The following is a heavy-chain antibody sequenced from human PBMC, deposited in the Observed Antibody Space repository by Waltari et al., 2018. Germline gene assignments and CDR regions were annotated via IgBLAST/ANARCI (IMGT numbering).Heavy chain of an antibody. CDR2: IYTSGST. J-gene: IGHJ6*02. CDR1: GGSISSGSYY. Sequence: QVQLQESGPGLVKPSQTLSLTCTVSGGSISSGSYYWSWIRQPAGKGLEWIGRIYTSGSTNYNPSLKSRVTISVDTSKNQVSLKLSSVTAADTAVYYCARGSRARPYYYYGMDVWGQGTTVTVSS. CDR3: ARGSRARPYYYYGMDV. D-gene: IGHD6-6*01. V-gene: IGHV4-61*02.